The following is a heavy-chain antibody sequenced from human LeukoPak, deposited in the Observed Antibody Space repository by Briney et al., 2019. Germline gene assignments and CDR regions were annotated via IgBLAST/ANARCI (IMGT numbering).Heavy chain of an antibody. V-gene: IGHV1-18*01. Sequence: GASVKVSCKASGYTFTSYGISWVRQAPGQGLEWMGWISAYNGNTNYAQKLQGRVTMTTDTSTSTAYMELRSLRSDDTAVYYCARVNTYYYDSSGYSDDAFDIWGQGTMVTVSS. CDR1: GYTFTSYG. CDR2: ISAYNGNT. J-gene: IGHJ3*02. CDR3: ARVNTYYYDSSGYSDDAFDI. D-gene: IGHD3-22*01.